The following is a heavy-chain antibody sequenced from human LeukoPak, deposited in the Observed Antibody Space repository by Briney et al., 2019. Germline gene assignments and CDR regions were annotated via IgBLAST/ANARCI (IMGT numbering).Heavy chain of an antibody. CDR1: GGSFSSGDYY. V-gene: IGHV4-30-4*01. Sequence: SETLSLTCTVSGGSFSSGDYYWNWIRLAPGKGLEWVGYISYSGNINYNPSLKSRVTISVDTTKNQFSLKLSSVTAADTAVYYCARGMYCSRISCYGSYFDYWGQGTLVTVSS. J-gene: IGHJ4*02. CDR3: ARGMYCSRISCYGSYFDY. CDR2: ISYSGNI. D-gene: IGHD2-2*01.